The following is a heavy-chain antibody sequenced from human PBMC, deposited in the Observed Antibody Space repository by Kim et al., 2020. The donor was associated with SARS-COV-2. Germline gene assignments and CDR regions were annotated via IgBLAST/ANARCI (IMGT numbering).Heavy chain of an antibody. Sequence: GGSLRLSCAASGFTFSSYSLNWVRQAPGKGLEWVSSMSSSRDYIYYADSVKGRFTISRDNAKKSLYLQMNSLRAEDTAVYYCARRDGDILTGFYFDYWGQGTLVTVSS. J-gene: IGHJ4*02. CDR2: MSSSRDYI. D-gene: IGHD3-9*01. CDR1: GFTFSSYS. V-gene: IGHV3-21*01. CDR3: ARRDGDILTGFYFDY.